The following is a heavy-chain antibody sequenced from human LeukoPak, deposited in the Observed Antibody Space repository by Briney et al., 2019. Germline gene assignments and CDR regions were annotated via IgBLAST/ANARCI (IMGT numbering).Heavy chain of an antibody. Sequence: GGSLRLSCAASGFTFSNYWMHWVRQTPGKGLVWVSRILNDGSSANYADSVKGRFTIFRDNAKNTLYLQMNSLRAEDTAVYYCVRGYCAVTSCYFSSSYNWFDPWGQGTLITVSS. CDR1: GFTFSNYW. CDR3: VRGYCAVTSCYFSSSYNWFDP. J-gene: IGHJ5*02. D-gene: IGHD2-2*01. V-gene: IGHV3-74*01. CDR2: ILNDGSSA.